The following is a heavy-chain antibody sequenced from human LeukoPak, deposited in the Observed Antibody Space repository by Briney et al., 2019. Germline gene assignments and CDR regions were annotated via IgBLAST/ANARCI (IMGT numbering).Heavy chain of an antibody. D-gene: IGHD1-26*01. V-gene: IGHV4-59*01. CDR2: IYHSGST. CDR1: GGSISSFY. J-gene: IGHJ4*02. CDR3: ASFGFAARATYYLDY. Sequence: SETLSLTCTVSGGSISSFYWSWVRQPPGKGLEWIGYIYHSGSTNSNPSLKSRVTISLDTSKNQFSLKLTSVTAADTAVYYCASFGFAARATYYLDYWSQGTLVTVSS.